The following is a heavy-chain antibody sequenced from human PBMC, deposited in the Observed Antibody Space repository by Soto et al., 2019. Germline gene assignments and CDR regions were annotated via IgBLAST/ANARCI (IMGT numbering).Heavy chain of an antibody. CDR1: GFTFSSYW. D-gene: IGHD6-13*01. J-gene: IGHJ6*02. CDR2: IKQDGSEK. Sequence: PGGSLRLSCAASGFTFSSYWMSWVRQAPGKGLEWVANIKQDGSEKYYVDSVKGRFTISRDNAKNSLYLQMNSLRAEDTAVYYCARDVAAAGHFYYYYGMDVWGQGTTVTVS. V-gene: IGHV3-7*01. CDR3: ARDVAAAGHFYYYYGMDV.